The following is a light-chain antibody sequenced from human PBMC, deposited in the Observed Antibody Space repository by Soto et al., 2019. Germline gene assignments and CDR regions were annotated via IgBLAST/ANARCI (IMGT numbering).Light chain of an antibody. J-gene: IGKJ5*01. V-gene: IGKV3D-15*01. CDR3: QQYNNWPPIT. Sequence: TVITQSPANLSVTPGERARVSPWASQSVSSKLAWYQQKPGQAPRLLIYGASTRATGIPARFSGSGSGTEFTLTISSLQSEDFAVYYCQQYNNWPPITFAQG. CDR2: GAS. CDR1: QSVSSK.